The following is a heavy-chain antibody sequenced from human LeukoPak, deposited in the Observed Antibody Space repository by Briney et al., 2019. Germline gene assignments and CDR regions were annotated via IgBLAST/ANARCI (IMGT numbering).Heavy chain of an antibody. Sequence: GASVTVSCKASGYTFTSYGISWVRQAPGQGLEWMGWISAYNGNTNYAQKLQGRVTMTTDTSTSTAYMELGSLRSDDTAVYYCARDATLPAVISRYYYYGMDVWGQGTTVTVSS. CDR3: ARDATLPAVISRYYYYGMDV. CDR1: GYTFTSYG. J-gene: IGHJ6*02. D-gene: IGHD2-2*02. V-gene: IGHV1-18*01. CDR2: ISAYNGNT.